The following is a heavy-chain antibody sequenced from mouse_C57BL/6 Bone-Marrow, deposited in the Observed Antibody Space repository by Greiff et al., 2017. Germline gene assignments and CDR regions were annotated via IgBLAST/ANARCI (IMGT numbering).Heavy chain of an antibody. J-gene: IGHJ4*01. D-gene: IGHD2-4*01. V-gene: IGHV3-6*01. Sequence: EVQLQQSGPGLVKPSQSLSLTCSVTGYSITSGYYWNWIRQFPGNKLEWMGYISYDGSNNYNPSLKNRISITRDTSKNQFFLKLNFVTTEDTATYYCASHDYPYAMDYWGQGTSVTVSS. CDR3: ASHDYPYAMDY. CDR1: GYSITSGYY. CDR2: ISYDGSN.